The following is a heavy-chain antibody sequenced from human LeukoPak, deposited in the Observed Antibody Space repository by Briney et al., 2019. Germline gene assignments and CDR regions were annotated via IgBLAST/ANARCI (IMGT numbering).Heavy chain of an antibody. J-gene: IGHJ6*03. V-gene: IGHV4-59*01. Sequence: SETLSLTCSVSGGSINSYYWSWIRQSPGKGLEWIGYIHYSGSTNYNPSLKSRVTISVDTSKNQFSLKVSSVTAADTAVYYCARGRQRMVRGVIGSETNYYYSNYMDVWGKGTTVTISS. D-gene: IGHD3-10*01. CDR2: IHYSGST. CDR3: ARGRQRMVRGVIGSETNYYYSNYMDV. CDR1: GGSINSYY.